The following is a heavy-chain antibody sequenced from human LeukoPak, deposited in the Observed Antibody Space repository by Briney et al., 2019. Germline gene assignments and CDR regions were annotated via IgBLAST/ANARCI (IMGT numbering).Heavy chain of an antibody. D-gene: IGHD3-9*01. J-gene: IGHJ4*02. CDR2: INPNSGGT. V-gene: IGHV1-2*02. CDR1: GYTFTGYY. Sequence: ASVKVSCKASGYTFTGYYMHWVRQAPGQGLEWMGWINPNSGGTNYAQKFQGRVTMTRDTSISTAYMELGRLRSEDTAVYYCATPKYYDILTGYYKWGQGTLVTVSS. CDR3: ATPKYYDILTGYYK.